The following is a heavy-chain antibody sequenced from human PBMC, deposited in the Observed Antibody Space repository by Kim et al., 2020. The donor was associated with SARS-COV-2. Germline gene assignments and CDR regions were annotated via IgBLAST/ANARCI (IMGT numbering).Heavy chain of an antibody. CDR2: ISSSSSTI. CDR1: GFTFSSYS. CDR3: ARAQVGYDSSALDAFDI. J-gene: IGHJ3*02. V-gene: IGHV3-48*02. Sequence: GGSLRLSCAASGFTFSSYSMNWVRQAPGKGLEWVSYISSSSSTIYYADSVKGRFTISRDNAKNSLYLQMNSLRDEDTAVYYCARAQVGYDSSALDAFDIWGQGTMVTVSS. D-gene: IGHD3-22*01.